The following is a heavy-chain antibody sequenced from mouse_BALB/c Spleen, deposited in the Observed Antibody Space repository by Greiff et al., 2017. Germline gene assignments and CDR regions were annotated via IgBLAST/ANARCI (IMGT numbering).Heavy chain of an antibody. J-gene: IGHJ3*01. CDR3: ARGELRWFAY. CDR2: ISYDGSN. V-gene: IGHV3-6*02. CDR1: GYSITSGYY. D-gene: IGHD1-1*01. Sequence: ESGPGLVKPSQSLSLTCSVTGYSITSGYYWNWIRQFPGNKLEWMGYISYDGSNNYNPSLKNRISITRDTSKNQFFLKLNSVTTEDTATYYCARGELRWFAYWGQGTLVTVSA.